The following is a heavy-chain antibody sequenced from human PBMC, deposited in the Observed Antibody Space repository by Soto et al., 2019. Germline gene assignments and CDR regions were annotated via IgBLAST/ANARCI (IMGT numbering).Heavy chain of an antibody. CDR2: IFYTGSA. V-gene: IGHV4-39*01. J-gene: IGHJ4*02. D-gene: IGHD1-26*01. Sequence: QLQLQESGPGLVKPSETLSLTCNVSGESMSNTAYYWGWIRQTPGKGLEWIGSIFYTGSAYYNSSLKSRVTISVDTSKNQFSLKLRSVAAADTAIYYCARLKSTYSGSYYGGGFFDYWGQGSLVTVSS. CDR3: ARLKSTYSGSYYGGGFFDY. CDR1: GESMSNTAYY.